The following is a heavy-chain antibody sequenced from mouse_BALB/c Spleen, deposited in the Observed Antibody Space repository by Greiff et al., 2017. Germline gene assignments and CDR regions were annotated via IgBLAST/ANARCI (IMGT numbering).Heavy chain of an antibody. V-gene: IGHV14-3*02. Sequence: VQLQQSGAELVKPGASVKLSCTASGFNIKDTYMHWVKQRPEQGLEWIGRIDPANGNTKYDPKFQGKATITADTSSNTAYLQLSSLTSEDTAVYYGAREADYGSSYAMDYWGQGTSVTVSS. CDR2: IDPANGNT. CDR1: GFNIKDTY. CDR3: AREADYGSSYAMDY. J-gene: IGHJ4*01. D-gene: IGHD1-3*01.